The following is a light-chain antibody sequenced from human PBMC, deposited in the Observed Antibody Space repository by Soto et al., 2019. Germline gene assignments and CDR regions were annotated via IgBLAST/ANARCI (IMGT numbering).Light chain of an antibody. Sequence: DIQMTQSPSSLSASVGDRVTITCRASQSISSYLNWYQQKPGKAPKLLIYAASSLQSGVPSRFSGSGSGTDFTLTISSLQPEDFATYYCQPSYSTPTSITFGQGTRLEIK. V-gene: IGKV1-39*01. CDR2: AAS. CDR3: QPSYSTPTSIT. J-gene: IGKJ5*01. CDR1: QSISSY.